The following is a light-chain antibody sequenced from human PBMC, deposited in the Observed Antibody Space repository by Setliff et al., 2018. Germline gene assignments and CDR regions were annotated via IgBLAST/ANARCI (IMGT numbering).Light chain of an antibody. CDR2: EDN. J-gene: IGLJ3*02. V-gene: IGLV2-23*01. Sequence: QSVLTQPASVSGSPGQSITISCTGTSSDVGSYNLVSWYQQHPVKAPKLMIYEDNKRPSGVSNRFSGSKSGNTASLTISGLQAEDEADYYCCSYAGSSTSLVFGGGTKVTVL. CDR3: CSYAGSSTSLV. CDR1: SSDVGSYNL.